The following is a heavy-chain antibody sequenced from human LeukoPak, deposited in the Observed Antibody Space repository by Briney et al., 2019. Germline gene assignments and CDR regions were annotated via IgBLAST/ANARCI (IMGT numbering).Heavy chain of an antibody. CDR2: ISAYNGNT. D-gene: IGHD3-22*01. J-gene: IGHJ4*02. V-gene: IGHV1-18*01. Sequence: ASVNDSCKASGYTLTSYGISWLRPAPGQGLEWMGGISAYNGNTTNAQKLQGRLTITTDTSTSTADMELRSLRSDDTAVYYCARATYYYDSSGYYMATPPDYWGQGTLVTVSS. CDR1: GYTLTSYG. CDR3: ARATYYYDSSGYYMATPPDY.